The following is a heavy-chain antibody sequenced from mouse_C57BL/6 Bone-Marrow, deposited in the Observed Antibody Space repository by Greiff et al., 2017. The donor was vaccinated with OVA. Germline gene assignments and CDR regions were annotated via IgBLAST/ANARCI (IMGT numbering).Heavy chain of an antibody. CDR3: ARGDYYGSSPFAY. J-gene: IGHJ3*01. D-gene: IGHD1-1*01. CDR2: INPSNGGT. V-gene: IGHV1-53*01. Sequence: VQLQQPVTELVKPGASVKLSCKASGYTFTSYWMHWVKQRPGQGLEWIGNINPSNGGTNYNEKFKSKATLTVDKSSSTAYMQLSSLTSEDSAVYYCARGDYYGSSPFAYWGQGTLVTVSA. CDR1: GYTFTSYW.